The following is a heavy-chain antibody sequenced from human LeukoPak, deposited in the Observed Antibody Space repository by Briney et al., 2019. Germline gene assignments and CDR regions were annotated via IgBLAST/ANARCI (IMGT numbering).Heavy chain of an antibody. D-gene: IGHD3-10*01. CDR2: IRYDGSNK. V-gene: IGHV3-30*02. CDR3: AKVVPHYYGSGNHRGYYFDY. Sequence: GGSLRLSCAASGFTFSSYSMNWVRQAPGKGLEWVAFIRYDGSNKYYADSVKGRFTISRDNSKNTLYLQMNSLRAEDTAVYYCAKVVPHYYGSGNHRGYYFDYWGQGTLVTVSS. CDR1: GFTFSSYS. J-gene: IGHJ4*02.